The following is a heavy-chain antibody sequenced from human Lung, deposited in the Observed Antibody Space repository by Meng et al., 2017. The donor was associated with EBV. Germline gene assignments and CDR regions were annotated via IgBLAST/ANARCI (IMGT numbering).Heavy chain of an antibody. CDR1: RYTFNTYT. Sequence: QLFKIGSGWKKPGASVKVSCKASRYTFNTYTINWVRKAHGRGLEWIGWISTNTGTPTYTQGFTGLFVFSLDTSVSTAYLQISSLKAEDTAVYYCARGGNFDPWGQGTLVTVSS. V-gene: IGHV7-4-1*02. D-gene: IGHD2/OR15-2a*01. CDR2: ISTNTGTP. CDR3: ARGGNFDP. J-gene: IGHJ5*02.